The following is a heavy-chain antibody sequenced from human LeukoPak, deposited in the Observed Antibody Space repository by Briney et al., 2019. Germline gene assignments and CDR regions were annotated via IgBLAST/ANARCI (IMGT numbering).Heavy chain of an antibody. D-gene: IGHD5-18*01. J-gene: IGHJ4*02. CDR2: INSDGSST. CDR1: XXXFSXXW. CDR3: ARDWDPVDTAFDY. V-gene: IGHV3-74*01. Sequence: GSLRLSCAAXXXXFSXXWMHXXRXAPGKXLVXVSRINSDGSSTSYADSVKGRFTISRDNAKNTLYLQMNSLRAEDTAVYYCARDWDPVDTAFDYWGQGTLVTVSS.